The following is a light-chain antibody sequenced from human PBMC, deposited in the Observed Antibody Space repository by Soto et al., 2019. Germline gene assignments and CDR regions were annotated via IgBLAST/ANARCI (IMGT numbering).Light chain of an antibody. J-gene: IGKJ1*01. CDR1: QSISNH. CDR2: AAS. CDR3: QQSYSSWWT. V-gene: IGKV1-39*01. Sequence: DIQMTQSPSTLSASVGDRVTISCRANQSISNHLNWYQQKPGKAPNLLIFAASSLQSGVPSRFSGSGSGTDFTLIISSLQREDFATYYCQQSYSSWWTFGQGTKVDIK.